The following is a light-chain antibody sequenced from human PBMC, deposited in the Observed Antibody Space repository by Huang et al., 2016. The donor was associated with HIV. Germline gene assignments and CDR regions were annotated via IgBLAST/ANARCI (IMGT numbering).Light chain of an antibody. V-gene: IGKV4-1*01. CDR3: QQYYSLPLT. CDR2: WAS. J-gene: IGKJ4*01. Sequence: DIVMTQSPDSLAVSLGERATINCKSSQSILYSSNNKKYLAWYQQKPGQPPKLLIYWASTRESGIPDRFSGSGSGTDFTLTISNLQAEDVAIYYCQQYYSLPLTFGGGTKVEIK. CDR1: QSILYSSNNKKY.